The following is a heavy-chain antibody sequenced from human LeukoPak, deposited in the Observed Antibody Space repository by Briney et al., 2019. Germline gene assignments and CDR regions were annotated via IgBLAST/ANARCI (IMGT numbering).Heavy chain of an antibody. CDR3: ARDAVDTANAV. D-gene: IGHD5-18*01. CDR1: GFTFTSYC. CDR2: INSDGSIT. J-gene: IGHJ6*02. V-gene: IGHV3-74*01. Sequence: GGSLRLSCAASGFTFTSYCMHWVRQAPGKGLVWVSHINSDGSITSYADSVKGRFTISRDNAKNTLYLQMNSLRAEDTAVYYCARDAVDTANAVWGQGTTVTVSS.